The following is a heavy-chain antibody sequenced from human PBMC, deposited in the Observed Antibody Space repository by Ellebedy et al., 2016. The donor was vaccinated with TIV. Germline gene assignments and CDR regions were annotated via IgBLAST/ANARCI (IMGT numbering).Heavy chain of an antibody. CDR1: GASISNDY. J-gene: IGHJ4*02. CDR3: ARGAGCYAF. Sequence: MPSETLSLTCTVSGASISNDYWSWIRQPPGKGLEWIGFISYSGGTRFHPSLKSRITMSLDTSKNQFSLNLNSVTTADTALYYCARGAGCYAFWGQGIFVSVSS. V-gene: IGHV4-59*01. CDR2: ISYSGGT. D-gene: IGHD6-19*01.